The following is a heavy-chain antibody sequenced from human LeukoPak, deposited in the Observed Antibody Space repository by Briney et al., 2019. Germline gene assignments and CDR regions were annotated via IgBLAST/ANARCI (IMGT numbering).Heavy chain of an antibody. CDR2: IYYSGST. Sequence: SETLSLTCTVSGGSISGYYWSWIRQPPGKGLEWIGYIYYSGSTNYNPSLKSRVTISVDTSKNQFSLKLSSVTAADTAVYYCARLSSGSPGDYWGQGTLVTVSS. D-gene: IGHD3-10*01. CDR1: GGSISGYY. CDR3: ARLSSGSPGDY. J-gene: IGHJ4*02. V-gene: IGHV4-59*08.